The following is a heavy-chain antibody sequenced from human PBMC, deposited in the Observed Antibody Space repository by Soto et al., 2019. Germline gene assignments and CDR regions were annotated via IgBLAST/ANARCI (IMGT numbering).Heavy chain of an antibody. CDR2: ISGYNGKT. CDR1: GYTFTSYG. D-gene: IGHD2-21*01. CDR3: AVDSGKKLHGDFHH. V-gene: IGHV1-18*01. Sequence: QVQLVQSGVEVRKPGASVKVSCKASGYTFTSYGISWVRQAPGHGLEWMGWISGYNGKTNYAQKVQGRVTMTTDTSTSTAYMELRSLRSDDTALYYCAVDSGKKLHGDFHHWGQGTRVTVSS. J-gene: IGHJ1*01.